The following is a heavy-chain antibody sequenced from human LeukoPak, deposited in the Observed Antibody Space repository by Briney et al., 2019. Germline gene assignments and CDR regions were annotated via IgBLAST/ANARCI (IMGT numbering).Heavy chain of an antibody. CDR2: ISRSSSYI. Sequence: GGSLRLSCTASGFTFNTYSMNWVRQAPGEGLEWVSSISRSSSYIYYAGSMKGRFTISRDNAKNSLYLQMNSLRAEDTAVYYCARDYSDDYSFDYWGQGTLVTVSS. CDR3: ARDYSDDYSFDY. CDR1: GFTFNTYS. D-gene: IGHD4/OR15-4a*01. V-gene: IGHV3-21*01. J-gene: IGHJ4*02.